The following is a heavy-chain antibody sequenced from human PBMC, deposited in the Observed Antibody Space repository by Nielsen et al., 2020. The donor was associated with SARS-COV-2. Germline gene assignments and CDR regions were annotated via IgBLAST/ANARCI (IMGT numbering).Heavy chain of an antibody. CDR1: GYSFTNYW. V-gene: IGHV5-10-1*01. CDR2: IDPSDSYT. D-gene: IGHD6-13*01. J-gene: IGHJ4*02. Sequence: GESPKISCKGSGYSFTNYWISWVRQMPGKGLEWMGRIDPSDSYTNYSPSFQGHVTISADKSISTAYLQWSSLKASDTAMYYCARLAAAGTTPSDYWGQGTLVTVSS. CDR3: ARLAAAGTTPSDY.